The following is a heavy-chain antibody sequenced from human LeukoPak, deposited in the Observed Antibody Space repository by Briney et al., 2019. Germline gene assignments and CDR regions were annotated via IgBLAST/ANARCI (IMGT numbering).Heavy chain of an antibody. CDR3: ARGRWLPNAFDI. CDR1: GGSISSYS. J-gene: IGHJ3*02. CDR2: IYYSGRT. Sequence: PSETLSLTCTVSGGSISSYSWSWIRQPPGKGLEWIGYIYYSGRTDYNPSLKSRVTISVDTSKHQFSMKLKSVTAADTAVYFCARGRWLPNAFDIWGQGTMVTVFS. V-gene: IGHV4-59*01. D-gene: IGHD5-24*01.